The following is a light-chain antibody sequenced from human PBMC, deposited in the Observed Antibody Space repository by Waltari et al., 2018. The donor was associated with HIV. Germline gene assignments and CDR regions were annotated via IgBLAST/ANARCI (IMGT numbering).Light chain of an antibody. Sequence: QSALTQPASVSGSPGQSITISCTGTRSDVGGYQYVSLYQQHPGKAPKLMIFDVSNRPSGVSNRFSGSKSGNTASLTISGLQAEDEAHYFCSSYTSTTTLVVFGGGTKLTVL. CDR2: DVS. CDR3: SSYTSTTTLVV. CDR1: RSDVGGYQY. J-gene: IGLJ3*02. V-gene: IGLV2-14*03.